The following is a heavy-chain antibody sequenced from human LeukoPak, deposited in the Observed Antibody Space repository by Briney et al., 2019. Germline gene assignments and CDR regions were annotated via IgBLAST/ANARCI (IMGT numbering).Heavy chain of an antibody. V-gene: IGHV3-30*02. Sequence: GGSLRLSCAASGFTFSSYGMHWVRQAPGKGLEWVAFIRYDGSNKYYADSVKGRFTISRDNSKNTLYLQMNSLRAEDTAEYYCAKDRGGYYDSSGYHRNDAFDIWGQGTMVTVSS. D-gene: IGHD3-22*01. CDR3: AKDRGGYYDSSGYHRNDAFDI. CDR2: IRYDGSNK. J-gene: IGHJ3*02. CDR1: GFTFSSYG.